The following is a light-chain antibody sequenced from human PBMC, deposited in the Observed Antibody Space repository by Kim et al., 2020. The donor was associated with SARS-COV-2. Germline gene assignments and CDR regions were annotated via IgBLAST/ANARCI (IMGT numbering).Light chain of an antibody. CDR3: QHYHGYQWA. CDR1: QSVSGW. Sequence: APVGDRVTIACRASQSVSGWVAWYQQKPGKAPKVLIYDASSLHSGVPSRFSGSGSGTEFTLTISSLQPDDFATYYCQHYHGYQWAFGQGTKVEIK. J-gene: IGKJ1*01. CDR2: DAS. V-gene: IGKV1-5*01.